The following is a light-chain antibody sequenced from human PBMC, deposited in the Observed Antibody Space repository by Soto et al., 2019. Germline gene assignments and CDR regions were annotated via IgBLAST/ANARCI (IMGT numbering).Light chain of an antibody. Sequence: EIVLTQSPGTLSLSPGERATLSCRASQSVSISSLAWYQQKPGQAPRLLIYSASSRATGIPDRFSGSGSGTDFPLAISRLEHEDFAVYYCQQYGSSSYTFGQGTNLEIK. CDR3: QQYGSSSYT. V-gene: IGKV3-20*01. J-gene: IGKJ2*01. CDR2: SAS. CDR1: QSVSISS.